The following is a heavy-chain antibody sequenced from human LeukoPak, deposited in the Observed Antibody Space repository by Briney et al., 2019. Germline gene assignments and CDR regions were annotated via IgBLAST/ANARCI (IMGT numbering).Heavy chain of an antibody. CDR3: AKGAYCSSTSCYYDY. Sequence: GGSLRLSCAASGFTFSSYGMHWVRQAPGKGLEWVSAISGSGGSTYYADSVKGRFTISRDNSKNTLYLQMNSLRAEDTAVYYCAKGAYCSSTSCYYDYWGQGTLVTVSS. D-gene: IGHD2-2*01. V-gene: IGHV3-23*01. CDR1: GFTFSSYG. J-gene: IGHJ4*02. CDR2: ISGSGGST.